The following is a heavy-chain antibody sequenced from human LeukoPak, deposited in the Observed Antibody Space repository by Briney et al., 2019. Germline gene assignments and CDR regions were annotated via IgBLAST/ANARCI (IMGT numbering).Heavy chain of an antibody. Sequence: GGSLRLSCAASGFTFSDHAMHWVRQATGKGLEWVSAIGIAGDTFYPGSVKGRFTISRENAKNSLYLQMNSLRAEDTTVYYCVRQKKSHGNFDYWGQGTLVTVSS. CDR1: GFTFSDHA. D-gene: IGHD1-26*01. CDR2: IGIAGDT. J-gene: IGHJ4*02. CDR3: VRQKKSHGNFDY. V-gene: IGHV3-13*01.